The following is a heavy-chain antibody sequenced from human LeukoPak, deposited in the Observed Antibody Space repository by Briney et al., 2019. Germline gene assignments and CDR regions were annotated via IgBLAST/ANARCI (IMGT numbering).Heavy chain of an antibody. J-gene: IGHJ4*02. CDR3: GKDWKLDY. CDR2: ISDNGGDT. CDR1: GFTFNNYA. Sequence: GGSLRLSCAASGFTFNNYAMSWVRQAPGKGLEWVSAISDNGGDTKYADSVKGRFTISRDNSKNTLYLQMNSLRAEDAAIYYCGKDWKLDYWGQGTLVTVSS. V-gene: IGHV3-23*01. D-gene: IGHD1-1*01.